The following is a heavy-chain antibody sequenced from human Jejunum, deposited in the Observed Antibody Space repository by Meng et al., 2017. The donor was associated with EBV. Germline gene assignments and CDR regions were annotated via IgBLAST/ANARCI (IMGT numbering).Heavy chain of an antibody. CDR3: AHKGSGSYPLDY. Sequence: QLPLNESGPTLVKPTQTLTLTCTFSGFSLSANGVGVAVILQPPEKALEWLAVNYWDDSRLYSPSLRSRLTITKDTSKNQVVLIMTNMDPVDTATYYCAHKGSGSYPLDYWGQGTLVTVSS. CDR1: GFSLSANGVG. V-gene: IGHV2-5*02. J-gene: IGHJ4*02. CDR2: NYWDDSR. D-gene: IGHD1-26*01.